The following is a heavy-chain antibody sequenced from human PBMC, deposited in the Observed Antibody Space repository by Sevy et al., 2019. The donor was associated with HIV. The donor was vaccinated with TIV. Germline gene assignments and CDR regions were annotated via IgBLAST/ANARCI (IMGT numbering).Heavy chain of an antibody. CDR3: ARAVKIAVTYYYMEG. D-gene: IGHD6-19*01. V-gene: IGHV1-69*10. J-gene: IGHJ6*03. CDR2: IIPILGIA. Sequence: ASVKVSCKASGGTFSSYAISWVRQAPGQGLEWMGGIIPILGIANYAQKFQGRVTITADKSTSTAYMELSSLRSEDTAVYYCARAVKIAVTYYYMEGGGKGTTVTVSS. CDR1: GGTFSSYA.